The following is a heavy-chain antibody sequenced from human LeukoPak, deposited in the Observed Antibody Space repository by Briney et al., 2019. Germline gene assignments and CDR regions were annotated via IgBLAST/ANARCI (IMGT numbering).Heavy chain of an antibody. CDR2: ISTSGTTI. Sequence: GGSLRLSCAASGFTFTTSGMNWVRHAPGRGLEWVCYISTSGTTITYAQSMKGRLTNTRGHAQNSPSIQCNSLTAHHTAIYYRAKDGGTHFGHWGQGTLVTV. J-gene: IGHJ4*02. CDR3: AKDGGTHFGH. CDR1: GFTFTTSG. V-gene: IGHV3-48*01. D-gene: IGHD1-26*01.